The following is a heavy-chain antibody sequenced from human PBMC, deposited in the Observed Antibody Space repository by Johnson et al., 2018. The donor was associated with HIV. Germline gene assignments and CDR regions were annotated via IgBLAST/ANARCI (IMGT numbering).Heavy chain of an antibody. CDR3: ARHAGGDFTYGLFQH. J-gene: IGHJ1*01. Sequence: VQLVESGGGVVRPGGSLRLSCAAPGSTFDDYGMNWVRQAPGKGLEWVSGIYWNRDNIAYADSVRGRFTIARDSAKNSLYLPMTGLREEDTALYYCARHAGGDFTYGLFQHWGRGTLVTVSS. V-gene: IGHV3-20*04. CDR1: GSTFDDYG. D-gene: IGHD4-17*01. CDR2: IYWNRDNI.